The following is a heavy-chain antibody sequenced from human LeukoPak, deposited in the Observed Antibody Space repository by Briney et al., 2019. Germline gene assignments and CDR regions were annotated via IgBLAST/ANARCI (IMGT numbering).Heavy chain of an antibody. CDR3: ARGAVRGVIPKNWFDP. V-gene: IGHV1-3*01. J-gene: IGHJ5*02. D-gene: IGHD3-10*01. CDR2: INAGNGNT. Sequence: ASVKVSCKASGYTFTSYAMHWVRQAPGQRLEWMGWINAGNGNTKYSQKFQGRVTITRDTSASTAYMELCSLRSEDTAVYYCARGAVRGVIPKNWFDPWGQGTLVTVSS. CDR1: GYTFTSYA.